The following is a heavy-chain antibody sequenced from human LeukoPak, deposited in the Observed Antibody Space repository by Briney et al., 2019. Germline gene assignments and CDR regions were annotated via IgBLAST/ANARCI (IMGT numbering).Heavy chain of an antibody. V-gene: IGHV4-30-4*01. CDR3: AREGGLSKGTYADY. Sequence: SQTLSLTCTVSGGSISSGDYYWSWIRQPPGKGLEWIGYIYYSGSTYYNPSLKSRVTISVDRSKNQFSLKLSSVTAADTAVYYCAREGGLSKGTYADYWGQGTLVTVSS. D-gene: IGHD2-2*01. J-gene: IGHJ4*02. CDR2: IYYSGST. CDR1: GGSISSGDYY.